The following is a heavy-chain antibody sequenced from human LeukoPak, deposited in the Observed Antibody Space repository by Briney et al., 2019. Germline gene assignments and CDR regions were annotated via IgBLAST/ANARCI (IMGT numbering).Heavy chain of an antibody. CDR2: ISSDGGNR. CDR3: ARGRAVTGSTVIDY. V-gene: IGHV3-30*19. CDR1: GFILNDYG. D-gene: IGHD6-19*01. J-gene: IGHJ4*02. Sequence: PGRSLRLSCAASGFILNDYGMHWVRRAPGKALEWVATISSDGGNRYYSDSVKGRFTISRDNSKNTLYLQMNSLRPEDTAVFHCARGRAVTGSTVIDYWGQGTLVTVSS.